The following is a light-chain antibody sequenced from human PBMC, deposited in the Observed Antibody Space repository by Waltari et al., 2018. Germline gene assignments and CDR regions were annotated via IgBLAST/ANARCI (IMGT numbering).Light chain of an antibody. CDR1: QYVSGDY. CDR2: SAS. Sequence: EIVLTQSPVTLSLSPGERVTLSCRASQYVSGDYLAWYQQKPGQAPRLLIYSASRRAPGIPDKFSGSGSGRDFTLTISSLEPEDFAVYYCQQRLSWPLTFGGGTNVEIK. CDR3: QQRLSWPLT. V-gene: IGKV3D-20*02. J-gene: IGKJ4*01.